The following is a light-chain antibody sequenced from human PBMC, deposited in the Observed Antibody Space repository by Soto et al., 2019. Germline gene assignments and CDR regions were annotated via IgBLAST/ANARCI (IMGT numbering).Light chain of an antibody. Sequence: QSVLTQPASVSGSPGQSITISCTGTTDDIINYNYVSWYQQYPGKAPKLMIFEVSNRPSGVSNRFSGSISDNTASLTISGLQPEDEADYYCSSYTSGSTLDYVLGTGTKV. V-gene: IGLV2-14*01. J-gene: IGLJ1*01. CDR1: TDDIINYNY. CDR2: EVS. CDR3: SSYTSGSTLDYV.